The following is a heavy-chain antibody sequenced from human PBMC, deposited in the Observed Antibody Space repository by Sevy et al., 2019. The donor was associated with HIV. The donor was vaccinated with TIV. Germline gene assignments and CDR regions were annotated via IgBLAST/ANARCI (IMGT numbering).Heavy chain of an antibody. V-gene: IGHV3-48*04. CDR3: ARDFRTHAFDI. CDR1: GFTFSTYS. Sequence: GGSLRLSCAASGFTFSTYSMNWVRQAQGKGLEWVSYISSSSSTIYYADSVKGRFTISRDNAKDSLYLQMNSLGAEDTAVYYCARDFRTHAFDIWGQGTMVTVSS. CDR2: ISSSSSTI. J-gene: IGHJ3*02.